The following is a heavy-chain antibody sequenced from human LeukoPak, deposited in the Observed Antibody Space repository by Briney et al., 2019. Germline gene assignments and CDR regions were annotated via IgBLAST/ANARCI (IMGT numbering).Heavy chain of an antibody. CDR2: ISYDGSNK. Sequence: PGGSLRLSCAASGFTFSSYGMHWVRQAPGKGLEWVAVISYDGSNKYYADSVKGRFTISRDNSKNTLYLQMNSLRAEDTAVYYCAREERSYFDYWGQGTLVTVSS. V-gene: IGHV3-30*19. J-gene: IGHJ4*02. CDR1: GFTFSSYG. CDR3: AREERSYFDY.